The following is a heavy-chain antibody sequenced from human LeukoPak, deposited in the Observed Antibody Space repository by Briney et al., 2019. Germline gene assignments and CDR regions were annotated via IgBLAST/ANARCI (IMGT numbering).Heavy chain of an antibody. D-gene: IGHD4-11*01. CDR1: GGSFSGYY. V-gene: IGHV4-34*01. J-gene: IGHJ6*03. CDR2: INHSGST. CDR3: ARAYSTGYYYYYMDV. Sequence: SETLSLTCAVYGGSFSGYYWSWIRQPPGKGLEWIGEINHSGSTNYNPSLKSQVTISVDTSKNQFSLKLSSVAAADTAVYYCARAYSTGYYYYYMDVWGKGTTVTVSS.